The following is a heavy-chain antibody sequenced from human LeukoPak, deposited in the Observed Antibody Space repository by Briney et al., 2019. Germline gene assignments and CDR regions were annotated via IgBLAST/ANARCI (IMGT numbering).Heavy chain of an antibody. CDR3: AREYNWNSVGAFDI. CDR1: GYTFTSYD. CDR2: INPNSGGT. J-gene: IGHJ3*02. D-gene: IGHD1-1*01. V-gene: IGHV1-2*02. Sequence: ASVKVSCKASGYTFTSYDINWVRQATGQGLEWMGWINPNSGGTNYAQKFQGRVTMTRDTSISTAYMELSRLRSDDTAVYYCAREYNWNSVGAFDIWGQGTMVTVSS.